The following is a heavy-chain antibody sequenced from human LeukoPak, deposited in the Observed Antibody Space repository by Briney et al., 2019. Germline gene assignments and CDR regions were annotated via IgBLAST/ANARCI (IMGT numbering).Heavy chain of an antibody. J-gene: IGHJ3*02. CDR3: AKDAPITMVRGVMGAFDI. CDR2: ISGSGGST. D-gene: IGHD3-10*01. Sequence: PGGSLRLSCAASGFTFSSYAMSWVRQAPGKGLEWVSAISGSGGSTYYADSVKGRFTISRDNSKNTLYLQMNSLRAEDTAVYYCAKDAPITMVRGVMGAFDIWGQGTMVTVSS. V-gene: IGHV3-23*01. CDR1: GFTFSSYA.